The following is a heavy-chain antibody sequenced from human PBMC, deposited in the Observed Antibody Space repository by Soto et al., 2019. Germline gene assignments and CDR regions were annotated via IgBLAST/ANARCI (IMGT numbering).Heavy chain of an antibody. CDR2: ISSSSSYI. D-gene: IGHD3-10*01. J-gene: IGHJ6*02. Sequence: ESGGGLVKPGGSLRLSCAASGFTFSSYSMNWVRQAPGKGLEWVSSISSSSSYIYYADSVKGRFTISRDNAKNSLYLQMNSLRAEDTAVYYCARGPTMVRGVGNYYYGMDVWGQGTTVTVSS. V-gene: IGHV3-21*01. CDR3: ARGPTMVRGVGNYYYGMDV. CDR1: GFTFSSYS.